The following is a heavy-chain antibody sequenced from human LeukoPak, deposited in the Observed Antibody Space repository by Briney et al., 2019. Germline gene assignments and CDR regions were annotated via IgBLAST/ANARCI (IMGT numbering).Heavy chain of an antibody. J-gene: IGHJ5*02. Sequence: SSETPSLTCTVAGGSISSSSYYCGWIRQPPGKGLEWIGSIFHSGSTYYNPSLKSRVTLSVETSKSQFSLKLSSVTAEDTAVYYYAGRTYDKWFDPWGQGTLVTVSS. CDR3: AGRTYDKWFDP. V-gene: IGHV4-39*05. CDR1: GGSISSSSYY. CDR2: IFHSGST. D-gene: IGHD1-26*01.